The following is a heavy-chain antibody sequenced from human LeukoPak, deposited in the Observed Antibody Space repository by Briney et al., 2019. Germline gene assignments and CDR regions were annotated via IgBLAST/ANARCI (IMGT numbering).Heavy chain of an antibody. D-gene: IGHD3-10*01. CDR2: ISYDGSNK. CDR1: GFTFSSYA. J-gene: IGHJ4*02. CDR3: AKDRALLWFGELS. V-gene: IGHV3-30-3*01. Sequence: GGSLRLSCAASGFTFSSYAMHWVRQAPGKGLEWVAVISYDGSNKYYADSVKGRFTISRDNSKNTLYLQMNSLRAEDTAVYYCAKDRALLWFGELSWGQGTLVTVSS.